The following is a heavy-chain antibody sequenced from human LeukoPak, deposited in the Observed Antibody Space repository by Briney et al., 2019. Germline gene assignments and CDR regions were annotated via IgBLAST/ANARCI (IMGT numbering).Heavy chain of an antibody. V-gene: IGHV3-21*04. CDR1: GFTFSNYA. J-gene: IGHJ5*02. Sequence: GGSLRLSCAASGFTFSNYAMHWVRQAPGKGLEWVSSISSSSSYIYYADSVKGRFTIDRDNSKSTVFLQMNSLRSDDTAVYYCARAQYYDSSGFQGWFDPWGQGTLVTVSS. D-gene: IGHD3-22*01. CDR3: ARAQYYDSSGFQGWFDP. CDR2: ISSSSSYI.